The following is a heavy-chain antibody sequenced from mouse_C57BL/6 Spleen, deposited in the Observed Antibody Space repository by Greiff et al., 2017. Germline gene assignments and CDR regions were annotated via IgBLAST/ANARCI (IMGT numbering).Heavy chain of an antibody. CDR2: IDPGNGNT. CDR3: AETAAGD. CDR1: GFNFKNTY. V-gene: IGHV14-3*01. Sequence: VQLQQSVAELVRPGASVKLSCTASGFNFKNTYMHWVKQRPEQGLEWIGRIDPGNGNTKYAAKFQGKATITVDTSSSTADLQLSSLTSGDTAIYYCAETAAGDWGQGTTLSVAS. J-gene: IGHJ2*01.